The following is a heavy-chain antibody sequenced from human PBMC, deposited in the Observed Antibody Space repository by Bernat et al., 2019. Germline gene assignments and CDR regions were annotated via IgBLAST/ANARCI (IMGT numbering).Heavy chain of an antibody. CDR2: IYYSGST. V-gene: IGHV4-39*02. CDR1: GGSISSSSYY. J-gene: IGHJ2*01. D-gene: IGHD4-11*01. Sequence: QLQLQESGPGLVKPSETLSLTCTVSGGSISSSSYYWGWIRQPPGKGLEWIGSIYYSGSTYYNPSLKSRVTISVDTSKNQFSLKLSSVTAADTAVYYCARDQTVTPAWYFDLWGRGTLVTVSS. CDR3: ARDQTVTPAWYFDL.